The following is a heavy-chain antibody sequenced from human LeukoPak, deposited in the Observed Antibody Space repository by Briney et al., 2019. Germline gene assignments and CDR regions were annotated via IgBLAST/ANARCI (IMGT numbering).Heavy chain of an antibody. J-gene: IGHJ6*02. Sequence: ASVKVSCKASGYTFTSYYMHWVRQAPGQGLEWMGIINPSGGSTSYAQKFQGRVTMTRDTSTSTVYMELSSLRSEDTAVYYCARDGYYYGSGSPPHYYYGMDVWGQGTTVTVSS. CDR2: INPSGGST. V-gene: IGHV1-46*01. CDR3: ARDGYYYGSGSPPHYYYGMDV. D-gene: IGHD3-10*01. CDR1: GYTFTSYY.